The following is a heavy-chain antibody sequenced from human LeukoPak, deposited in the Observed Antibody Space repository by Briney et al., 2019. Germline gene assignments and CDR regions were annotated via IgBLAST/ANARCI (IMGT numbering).Heavy chain of an antibody. D-gene: IGHD3-9*01. V-gene: IGHV1-46*01. Sequence: GASVKVACKASGYIFTNYFMHWERQAPGQGLECIGLLFPRDCRIRYTQKFQGRVIMRRDTSTNTAYMELSSLRSEDTAVYYCASDILTGDDVFDMWGQGTMVNVSS. CDR3: ASDILTGDDVFDM. CDR2: LFPRDCRI. J-gene: IGHJ3*02. CDR1: GYIFTNYF.